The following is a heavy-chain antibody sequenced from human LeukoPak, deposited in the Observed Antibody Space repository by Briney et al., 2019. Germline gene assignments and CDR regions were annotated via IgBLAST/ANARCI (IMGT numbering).Heavy chain of an antibody. J-gene: IGHJ5*02. V-gene: IGHV4-39*07. CDR2: IYYSGST. CDR1: GGSISSRSYY. Sequence: KPSETLSLTCTVSGGSISSRSYYWGWIRQPPGRGLEWIGSIYYSGSTNYNPSLKSRVTISVDTSKNQFSLKLSSVTAADTAVYYCARGTEYRAAAAGIFDPWGQGTLVTVSS. CDR3: ARGTEYRAAAAGIFDP. D-gene: IGHD6-13*01.